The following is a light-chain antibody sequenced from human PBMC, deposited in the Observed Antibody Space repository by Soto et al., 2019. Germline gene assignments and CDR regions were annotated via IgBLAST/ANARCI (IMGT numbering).Light chain of an antibody. CDR1: QDISNY. Sequence: DIQMTQSPSSLSASVGDRVTMTCQASQDISNYLNWYQQKPGKAPKLLIYDASNLGTGVPSRFSGSGSGTDFTFTISSLQPEDIATYYCQQSFSTPTFGQGTRLEIK. J-gene: IGKJ5*01. V-gene: IGKV1-33*01. CDR3: QQSFSTPT. CDR2: DAS.